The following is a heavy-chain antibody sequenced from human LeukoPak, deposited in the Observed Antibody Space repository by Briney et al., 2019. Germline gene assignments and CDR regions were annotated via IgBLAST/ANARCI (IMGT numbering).Heavy chain of an antibody. CDR2: MSHDGSNK. CDR3: AKERLSYAAKETDF. CDR1: GFTFSLYG. V-gene: IGHV3-30*18. J-gene: IGHJ4*02. Sequence: GGSLRLSCAGSGFTFSLYGMHWVRQAPGKGLEWVALMSHDGSNKFYAESVTDRFTISRDNSKNTLYLQMNSLRAEDTAVYYCAKERLSYAAKETDFWGQGTLVTVSS. D-gene: IGHD5-18*01.